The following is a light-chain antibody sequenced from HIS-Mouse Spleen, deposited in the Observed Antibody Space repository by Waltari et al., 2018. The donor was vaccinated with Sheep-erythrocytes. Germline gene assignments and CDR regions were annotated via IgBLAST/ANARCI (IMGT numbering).Light chain of an antibody. Sequence: QSALTQPPSASGSPGQSVTISCTGTSSAVGGYNYAPWYQQHPGKAPKLMIYEVSKRPSGVPDRFSGSKYGNTASLTVSGLQAEDEADYYCSSYAGSNNWVFGGGTKLTVL. V-gene: IGLV2-8*01. J-gene: IGLJ3*02. CDR1: SSAVGGYNY. CDR2: EVS. CDR3: SSYAGSNNWV.